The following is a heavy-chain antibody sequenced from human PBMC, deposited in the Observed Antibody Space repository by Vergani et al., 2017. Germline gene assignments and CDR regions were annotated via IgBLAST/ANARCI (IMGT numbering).Heavy chain of an antibody. CDR3: ARSAAANGMDV. D-gene: IGHD6-25*01. CDR2: IWYDGSNK. CDR1: GFTFSSYG. V-gene: IGHV3-33*01. J-gene: IGHJ6*02. Sequence: QVQLVESGGGVVQPGRSLRLSCAASGFTFSSYGMHWVRQAPGKGLEWVAVIWYDGSNKYYADSVKGRFTISRDNSKNTLYLQMNSLRAEDTAVYYFARSAAANGMDVWGQGTTVTVSS.